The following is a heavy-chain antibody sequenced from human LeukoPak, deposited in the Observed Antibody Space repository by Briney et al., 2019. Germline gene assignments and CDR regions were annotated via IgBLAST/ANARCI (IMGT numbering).Heavy chain of an antibody. CDR2: ISAYNGNT. D-gene: IGHD2-15*01. J-gene: IGHJ6*03. CDR3: ARAGGVGSGGSVYYYYYMDV. CDR1: GYTFTSYG. Sequence: GASVKVSCKASGYTFTSYGISWVRQAPGQGLEWMGWISAYNGNTNYAQKLQGRVTMTTDTSTSTAYMELRSLRSDDTAVYYCARAGGVGSGGSVYYYYYMDVWGKGTTVTVSS. V-gene: IGHV1-18*01.